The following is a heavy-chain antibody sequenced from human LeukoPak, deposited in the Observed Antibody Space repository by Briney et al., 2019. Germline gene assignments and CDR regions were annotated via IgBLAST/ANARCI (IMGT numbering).Heavy chain of an antibody. J-gene: IGHJ6*02. Sequence: GGSPRLSCAASGFTFRSYGMSWVRQAPGKGLEWVANIKQDGSEKYYVDSVRGRFTISRDNAKNSLYLQMNSLRAEDTAVYYCAREMGYYYYGMDVWGQGTTVTVSS. CDR3: AREMGYYYYGMDV. CDR1: GFTFRSYG. V-gene: IGHV3-7*01. CDR2: IKQDGSEK. D-gene: IGHD2-8*01.